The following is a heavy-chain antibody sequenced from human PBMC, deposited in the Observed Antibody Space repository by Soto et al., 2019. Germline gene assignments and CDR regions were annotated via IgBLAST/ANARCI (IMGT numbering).Heavy chain of an antibody. Sequence: PSQTLSLTCAITGNSVSSNSAGWSWVRQSPSRGLEWLGRTYYRSKWYYEYAVSVRGRITINPDTSKNQYSLQLNSVTPEDTAVYFCARGEQYSGRIFDYWGQGTLVTVSS. CDR3: ARGEQYSGRIFDY. D-gene: IGHD1-26*01. J-gene: IGHJ4*01. CDR2: TYYRSKWYY. CDR1: GNSVSSNSAG. V-gene: IGHV6-1*01.